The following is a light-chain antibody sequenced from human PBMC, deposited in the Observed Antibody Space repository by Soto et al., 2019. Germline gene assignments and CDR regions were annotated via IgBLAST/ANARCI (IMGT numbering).Light chain of an antibody. CDR2: AAS. Sequence: DIQMTQSPFSLSASVGDRVTITCRASQSISTYVNWYQQKAAKAPKLLIYAASRLQSEVPSRFVGGEYDTEFTLTITSLEPEDFATYYCQQSNGIPYTFGQGTKLEIK. V-gene: IGKV1-39*01. CDR1: QSISTY. CDR3: QQSNGIPYT. J-gene: IGKJ2*01.